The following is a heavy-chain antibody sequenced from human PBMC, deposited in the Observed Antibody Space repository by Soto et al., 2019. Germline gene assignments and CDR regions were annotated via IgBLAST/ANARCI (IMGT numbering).Heavy chain of an antibody. D-gene: IGHD5-12*01. CDR2: IFRTGST. CDR1: GDSISSNHW. CDR3: ASDSGNERGFDY. J-gene: IGHJ4*02. V-gene: IGHV4-4*02. Sequence: QVQLQESGPGLVKPSGTLSLTCAVSGDSISSNHWWTWVRQPPGKGLEWIGQIFRTGSTNYNPSLERRATISVDKSKNQYSLKLNSVTAADAAVYYCASDSGNERGFDYWGQGTLVTVSS.